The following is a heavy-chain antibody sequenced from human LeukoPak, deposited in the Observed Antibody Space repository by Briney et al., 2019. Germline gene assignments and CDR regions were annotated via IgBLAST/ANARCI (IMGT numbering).Heavy chain of an antibody. CDR3: ARKNFYPSWYFDV. V-gene: IGHV4-59*08. D-gene: IGHD3-3*01. CDR2: IYDSGPA. J-gene: IGHJ2*01. CDR1: GGSISGYY. Sequence: SETLSLTCTVSGGSISGYYWNWIRQSPGKGLEWIGYIYDSGPANYNPSLKSRVAISIDTSKNQFSLKVNSLIAADTALYFCARKNFYPSWYFDVWGRGTLVTVSS.